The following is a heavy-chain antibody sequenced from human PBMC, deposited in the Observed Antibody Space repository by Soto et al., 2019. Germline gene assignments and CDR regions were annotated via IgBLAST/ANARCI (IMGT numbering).Heavy chain of an antibody. J-gene: IGHJ3*02. Sequence: GGSLRLSCAASGFTFSSYAMHWVRQAPGKGLEWVAVISYDGSNKYYADSVKGRFTISRDNSKNTLYLQMNSLRAEDTAVYYCASPPAFYSSSWYLNAFDIWGQGTMVTVSS. CDR3: ASPPAFYSSSWYLNAFDI. D-gene: IGHD6-13*01. V-gene: IGHV3-30*04. CDR2: ISYDGSNK. CDR1: GFTFSSYA.